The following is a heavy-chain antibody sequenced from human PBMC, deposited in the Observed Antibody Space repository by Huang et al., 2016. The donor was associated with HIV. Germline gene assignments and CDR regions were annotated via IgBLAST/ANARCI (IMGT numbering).Heavy chain of an antibody. Sequence: QVQLQESGPGLVKPSQTLSLTCTVSGGSINSVTYYWSWIRQPAGKGLDWIVHIYTSGSTNHNPSLKSRVTISVDTSKNQFSLKLSSVTAADTAVYYCAREALRPGAGIKGYFDYWGPGTRVTVSS. CDR3: AREALRPGAGIKGYFDY. D-gene: IGHD6-19*01. V-gene: IGHV4-61*09. J-gene: IGHJ4*02. CDR1: GGSINSVTYY. CDR2: IYTSGST.